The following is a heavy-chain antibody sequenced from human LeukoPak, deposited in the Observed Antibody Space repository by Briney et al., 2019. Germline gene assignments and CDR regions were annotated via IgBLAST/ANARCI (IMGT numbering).Heavy chain of an antibody. J-gene: IGHJ5*01. Sequence: SETLSLTCAGYVAPFSYEHWSWIPQAPGKGVEWIEEINHSGRITYNPSLKSRVTISAEKSKSQFSLRLTSVTAADTAVYYCAKGVWAPRFDSWGQGTLVTASS. V-gene: IGHV4-34*01. CDR3: AKGVWAPRFDS. CDR2: INHSGRI. CDR1: VAPFSYEH. D-gene: IGHD7-27*01.